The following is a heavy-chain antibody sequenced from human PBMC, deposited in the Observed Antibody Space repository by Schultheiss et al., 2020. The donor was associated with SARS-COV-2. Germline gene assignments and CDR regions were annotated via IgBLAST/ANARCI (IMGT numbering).Heavy chain of an antibody. J-gene: IGHJ4*02. CDR1: GDSISSYY. CDR2: IYYSGGT. CDR3: ASSPVRDY. V-gene: IGHV4-59*12. D-gene: IGHD6-19*01. Sequence: SQTLSLTCTVSGDSISSYYWSWIRQPPGKGLEWIGYIYYSGGTKYNPSLKSRVTISVDTSKNQFSLKLSSVTAADTAVYYCASSPVRDYWGQGTLVTVSS.